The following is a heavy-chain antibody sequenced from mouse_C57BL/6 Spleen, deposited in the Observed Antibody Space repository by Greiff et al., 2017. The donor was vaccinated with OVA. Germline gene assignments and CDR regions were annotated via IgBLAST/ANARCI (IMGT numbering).Heavy chain of an antibody. D-gene: IGHD2-5*01. CDR1: GYTFTDYY. J-gene: IGHJ4*01. Sequence: EVQLQQSGPELVKPGASVKISCKASGYTFTDYYMNWVKQSHGKSLEWIGDINPNNGGTSYNQKFKGKATLTVDKSSSTAYMELRSLTSEDSAVYYCARWSNHVGAMDYWGQGTSVTVSS. V-gene: IGHV1-26*01. CDR2: INPNNGGT. CDR3: ARWSNHVGAMDY.